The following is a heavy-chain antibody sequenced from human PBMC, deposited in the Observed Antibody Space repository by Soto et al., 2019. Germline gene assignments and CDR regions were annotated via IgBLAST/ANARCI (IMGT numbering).Heavy chain of an antibody. D-gene: IGHD5-18*01. V-gene: IGHV4-61*08. J-gene: IGHJ5*02. CDR1: VGSFSRGDYY. CDR2: IYYIGNT. Sequence: ETLSLTGTVSVGSFSRGDYYWSWILQPPGKGLEWIGYIYYIGNTNYNPSLKSRVIISVDTSKNLFSLKLTSVTAADTAVYYCARIPVDTSMIYWLDPWGQGTLVTVSS. CDR3: ARIPVDTSMIYWLDP.